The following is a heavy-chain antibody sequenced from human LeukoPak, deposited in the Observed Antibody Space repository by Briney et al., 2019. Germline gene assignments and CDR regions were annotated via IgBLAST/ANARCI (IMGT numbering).Heavy chain of an antibody. CDR3: ARGLQQYYYYYYMDV. CDR1: GGTFSSYA. Sequence: ASVKVSCKASGGTFSSYAISWVRQAPGQGLEWMGGIIPIFGTANYAQKFQGRVTITADESTSTAYMELSSLRSEDTAVYYCARGLQQYYYYYYMDVWGKGTTVTVSS. J-gene: IGHJ6*03. D-gene: IGHD1/OR15-1a*01. CDR2: IIPIFGTA. V-gene: IGHV1-69*13.